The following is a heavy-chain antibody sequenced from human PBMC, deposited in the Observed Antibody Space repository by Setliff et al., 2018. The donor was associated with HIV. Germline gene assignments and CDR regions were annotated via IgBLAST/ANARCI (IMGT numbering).Heavy chain of an antibody. CDR2: IVVGSGNT. V-gene: IGHV1-58*02. J-gene: IGHJ5*02. CDR3: AAWFRDLDGSWYGGWFAP. D-gene: IGHD6-13*01. Sequence: GASVKVSCKASVFTLTGSSIQWVRQTRGQRLEWIGWIVVGSGNTNYSQNFQGRVTIWRDMSTRTVFMELKSLTVDDSAVYYFAAWFRDLDGSWYGGWFAPWGQRTVVTVSS. CDR1: VFTLTGSS.